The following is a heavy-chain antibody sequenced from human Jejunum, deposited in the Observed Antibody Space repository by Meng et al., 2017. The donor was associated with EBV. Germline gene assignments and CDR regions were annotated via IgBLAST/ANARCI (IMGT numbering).Heavy chain of an antibody. CDR3: ATSMSGYSYGYS. V-gene: IGHV4-4*02. Sequence: QVQVQEVAPGLVQPSGTLSLTCAVSGASISSSHWWSWVRQAPGEGLEWIGEIYYTGRTNYNPSLKSRVSMSIDKSKNQFSLNLNSVTVADTAVYYCATSMSGYSYGYSWGQGTLVTVSS. D-gene: IGHD5-12*01. J-gene: IGHJ5*02. CDR1: GASISSSHW. CDR2: IYYTGRT.